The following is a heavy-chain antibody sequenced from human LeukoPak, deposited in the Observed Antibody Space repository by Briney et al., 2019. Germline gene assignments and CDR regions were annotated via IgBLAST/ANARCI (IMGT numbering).Heavy chain of an antibody. CDR1: GGSISSYY. Sequence: SATLSLTCTVSGGSISSYYWNWIRQPPGKGLEWIGYIYYSGSTNYNPSLKSRVTMSVDPSKNQFSLKLSSVTAADTAVYYCARGGALSSLDTAMLYWGQGTLVTVSS. V-gene: IGHV4-59*01. D-gene: IGHD5-18*01. J-gene: IGHJ4*02. CDR2: IYYSGST. CDR3: ARGGALSSLDTAMLY.